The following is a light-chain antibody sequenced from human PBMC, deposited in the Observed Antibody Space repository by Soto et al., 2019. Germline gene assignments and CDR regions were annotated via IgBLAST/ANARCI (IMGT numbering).Light chain of an antibody. CDR2: DAS. CDR3: QQYKSYSLT. J-gene: IGKJ4*01. CDR1: QSISSW. Sequence: DIQMTQSPSTLSASVGDRVTITCRASQSISSWLAWYQQKPGKAPKLLIYDASSLESGVPSRFSGSGSGTELTLTISSLQPDDFATYYCQQYKSYSLTFGGGTKVEIK. V-gene: IGKV1-5*01.